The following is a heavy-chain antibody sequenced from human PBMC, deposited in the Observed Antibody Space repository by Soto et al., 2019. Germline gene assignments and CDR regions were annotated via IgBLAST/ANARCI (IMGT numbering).Heavy chain of an antibody. CDR1: GFTFSSYS. V-gene: IGHV3-48*02. CDR3: ARDRLWFGELGDRPDY. J-gene: IGHJ4*02. CDR2: ISSSSTI. Sequence: EVQLVESGGGLVQPGGSLRLSCAASGFTFSSYSMNWVRQAPGKGLEWVSYISSSSTIYYADSVKGRFTISRDNAKNSLYLQMNSLRDEDTAVYYCARDRLWFGELGDRPDYWGKGTLVTVSS. D-gene: IGHD3-10*01.